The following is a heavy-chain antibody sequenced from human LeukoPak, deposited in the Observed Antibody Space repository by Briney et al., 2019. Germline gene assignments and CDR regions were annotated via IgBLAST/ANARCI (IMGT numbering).Heavy chain of an antibody. CDR3: AKDNRRHYTSGPNPDSLH. Sequence: GGSLRLSCAGSGFIFNNYAMHWVRQPPGEGLEWVSGISWNSGTIDYADSVRGRFTISRDNAKNSLYLQMDSLRVEDTAFYYCAKDNRRHYTSGPNPDSLHWGQGALVTVSS. CDR2: ISWNSGTI. V-gene: IGHV3-9*01. J-gene: IGHJ4*02. CDR1: GFIFNNYA. D-gene: IGHD6-19*01.